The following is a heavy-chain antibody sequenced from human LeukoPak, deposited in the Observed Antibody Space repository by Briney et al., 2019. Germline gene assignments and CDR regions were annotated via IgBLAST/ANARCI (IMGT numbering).Heavy chain of an antibody. D-gene: IGHD3-10*01. CDR1: GFNYSSYT. V-gene: IGHV3-48*01. CDR3: ARIRITMVRGGFDY. CDR2: ISASRGIT. Sequence: PGGSLRLSCAASGFNYSSYTMNWVRQAPGMGLEWLSYISASRGITYYADSVKGRFTISRDNAKNSLYLQMNSLRAEDTAVYYCARIRITMVRGGFDYWGQGTLVTVSS. J-gene: IGHJ4*02.